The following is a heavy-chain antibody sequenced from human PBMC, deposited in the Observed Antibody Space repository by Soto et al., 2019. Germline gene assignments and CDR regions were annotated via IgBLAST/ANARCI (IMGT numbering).Heavy chain of an antibody. V-gene: IGHV1-18*01. D-gene: IGHD2-21*01. J-gene: IGHJ4*02. CDR3: ARDNSVVWVNNFDY. CDR1: GYTFISYD. CDR2: ISAYNGNT. Sequence: ASVKVSCKASGYTFISYDINWVRQATGQGLEWMGWISAYNGNTNYAQKLQGRVTMTTDTSTSTAYMELRSLRSDDTAVYYCARDNSVVWVNNFDYWGQGTLVTVSS.